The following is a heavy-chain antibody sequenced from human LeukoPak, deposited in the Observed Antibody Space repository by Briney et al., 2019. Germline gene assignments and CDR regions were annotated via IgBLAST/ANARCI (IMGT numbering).Heavy chain of an antibody. V-gene: IGHV1-69*04. CDR1: GGTFSSYA. CDR2: IIPILGIA. J-gene: IGHJ4*02. Sequence: ASVKVSCKASGGTFSSYAISWVRQAPGQGLEWMGRIIPILGIANYAQKFQGRVTITADKSTSTAYMELSGLRSEDTAVYYCARDPNYYDSSGPHGWGQGTLVTVSS. CDR3: ARDPNYYDSSGPHG. D-gene: IGHD3-22*01.